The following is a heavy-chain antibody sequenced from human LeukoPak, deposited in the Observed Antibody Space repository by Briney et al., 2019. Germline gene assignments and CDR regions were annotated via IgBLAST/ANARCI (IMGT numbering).Heavy chain of an antibody. Sequence: SETLSLTCTGSGVSITSYSHNYDWIRQPPGKGLEWIGGFHFSGAINYNPSLKSRVTIFVDTSKKQISLILNSVTAADTAVYYCARRYEGSGYAYDYWGQGILVTVSS. CDR1: GVSITSYSHN. D-gene: IGHD3-22*01. CDR2: FHFSGAI. CDR3: ARRYEGSGYAYDY. V-gene: IGHV4-39*01. J-gene: IGHJ4*02.